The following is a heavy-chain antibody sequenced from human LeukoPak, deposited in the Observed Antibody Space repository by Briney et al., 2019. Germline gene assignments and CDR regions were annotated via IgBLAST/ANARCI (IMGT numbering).Heavy chain of an antibody. CDR2: INQSGST. CDR1: GGSFSGYY. V-gene: IGHV4-34*01. J-gene: IGHJ6*02. CDR3: ARDRAALYYYYYYGMDV. Sequence: SETLSLTCAVYGGSFSGYYWSWIRQPPGKGLEWIGEINQSGSTNYNPSLKSRVTISVDTSKNQFPLKLSSVTAADTAVYYCARDRAALYYYYYYGMDVWGQGTTVTVSS. D-gene: IGHD3-10*01.